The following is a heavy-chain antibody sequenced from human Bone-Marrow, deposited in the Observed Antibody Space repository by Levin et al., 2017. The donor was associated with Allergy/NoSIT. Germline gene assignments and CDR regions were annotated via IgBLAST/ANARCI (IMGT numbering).Heavy chain of an antibody. CDR2: VHGGGITT. D-gene: IGHD2-15*01. CDR3: AKDRPESGEDPGVFDS. J-gene: IGHJ4*02. CDR1: GFTFSDYA. Sequence: GESLKISCAASGFTFSDYAMTWVRQAPGTGLEWISSVHGGGITTYYADSVKRRFIISRDNSKNTLFLQMSSLRGEDTAVYYCAKDRPESGEDPGVFDSWGQGTLVTVSS. V-gene: IGHV3-23*01.